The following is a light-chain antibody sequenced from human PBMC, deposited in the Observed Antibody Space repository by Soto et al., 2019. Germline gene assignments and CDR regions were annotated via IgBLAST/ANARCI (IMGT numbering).Light chain of an antibody. J-gene: IGKJ1*01. CDR1: QSISSN. CDR3: QQYGSSPRT. Sequence: EIVMTQSPATLSVSPGERATLSCRASQSISSNLAWYQQKPGQTPRLIIYGASGRADGIPHRFSGSGFGTDFTLTISRLEPEDFAVYYCQQYGSSPRTFDQGTKV. V-gene: IGKV3-20*01. CDR2: GAS.